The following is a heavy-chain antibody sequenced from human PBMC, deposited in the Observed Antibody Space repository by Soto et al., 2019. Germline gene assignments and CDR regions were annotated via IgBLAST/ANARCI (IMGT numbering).Heavy chain of an antibody. Sequence: GGSLRLSCAASGFTFRSYAMSWVRQAPGKGLEWVSGISGSGISTHYADSVKGRFTVSRDNSKNTLYLQMNSLRAEDTAVYNWAKEPVGHAWSFDLWGRGTLVTVAP. CDR3: AKEPVGHAWSFDL. V-gene: IGHV3-23*01. CDR1: GFTFRSYA. J-gene: IGHJ2*01. CDR2: ISGSGIST.